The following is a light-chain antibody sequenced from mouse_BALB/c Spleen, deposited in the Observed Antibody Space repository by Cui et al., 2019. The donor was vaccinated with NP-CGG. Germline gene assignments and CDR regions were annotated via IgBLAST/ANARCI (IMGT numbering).Light chain of an antibody. V-gene: IGLV1*01. CDR3: ALWYSNHWV. CDR2: GTN. Sequence: QAVVTQESALTTSPGATVIPTCRSSTGAVTTSNYANWVQKKPSQFFTGLIGGTNNRAPGAPARFSGSLIGDKAALTITGAQTEDGAIYFCALWYSNHWVFGGGTKLTVL. J-gene: IGLJ1*01. CDR1: TGAVTTSNY.